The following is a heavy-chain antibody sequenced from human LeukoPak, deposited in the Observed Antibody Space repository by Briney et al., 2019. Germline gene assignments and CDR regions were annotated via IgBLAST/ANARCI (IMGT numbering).Heavy chain of an antibody. V-gene: IGHV4-39*01. CDR1: GGSISSSSYY. D-gene: IGHD5-18*01. J-gene: IGHJ4*02. CDR3: ARHVDTAMVPYYFDY. CDR2: IYYSGST. Sequence: SETLSLTCTVSGGSISSSSYYWGWIRQPPGKGLEWIGSIYYSGSTYYNPSLKSRVTISVDTSKNQFSLKLSSVTAADTAVYYCARHVDTAMVPYYFDYWGQGTLVTVSS.